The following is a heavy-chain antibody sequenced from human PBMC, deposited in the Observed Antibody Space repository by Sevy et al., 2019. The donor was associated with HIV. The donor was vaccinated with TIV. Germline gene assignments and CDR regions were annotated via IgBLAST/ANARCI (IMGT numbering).Heavy chain of an antibody. CDR1: GFTFSSYA. Sequence: GGSLRLSCAASGFTFSSYAMSWVRQAPGKGLEWVSAISHSGDGTYYADSVKGRFTISRDNSKNTLYLEMNSLRAEETAVYYCAKGTLVVPTVIYYYYGMSVWGQGTTVTVSS. D-gene: IGHD2-2*02. CDR2: ISHSGDGT. J-gene: IGHJ6*02. CDR3: AKGTLVVPTVIYYYYGMSV. V-gene: IGHV3-23*01.